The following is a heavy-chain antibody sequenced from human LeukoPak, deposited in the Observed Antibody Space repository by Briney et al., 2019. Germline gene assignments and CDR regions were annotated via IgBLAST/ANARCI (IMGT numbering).Heavy chain of an antibody. Sequence: ASVEVSCKASGYTFTSYDIDWVRQATGLGLEWMGWMNPNSGNTGYAQKFQGRVTMTRNTSISTAYMELSSLRSEDTAVYYCAYSPVRYFDWSNNWFDPWGQGTLVTVSS. CDR3: AYSPVRYFDWSNNWFDP. CDR2: MNPNSGNT. CDR1: GYTFTSYD. V-gene: IGHV1-8*01. D-gene: IGHD3-9*01. J-gene: IGHJ5*02.